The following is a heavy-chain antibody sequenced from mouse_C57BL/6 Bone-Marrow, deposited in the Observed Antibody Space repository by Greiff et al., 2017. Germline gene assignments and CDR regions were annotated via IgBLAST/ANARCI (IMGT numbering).Heavy chain of an antibody. D-gene: IGHD2-4*01. V-gene: IGHV1-54*01. Sequence: QVQLQQSGAELVRPGTSVKVSCTASGYAFTTYLIEWVKQRPGQGLAWIGVFNPGSGGTTSNEQFKGKATLTAEKSSSTAYMQLSSLTSEDAAVYFCARGVLRRMPYSGQGTSATVSS. CDR2: FNPGSGGT. CDR1: GYAFTTYL. J-gene: IGHJ4*01. CDR3: ARGVLRRMPY.